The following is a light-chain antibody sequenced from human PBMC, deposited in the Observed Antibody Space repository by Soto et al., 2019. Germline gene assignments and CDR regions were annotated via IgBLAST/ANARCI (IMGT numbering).Light chain of an antibody. CDR2: RNN. CDR1: RWNSGRNY. CDR3: AARDDTLNGQV. J-gene: IGLJ3*02. Sequence: QSVLTQPPSASGTPGQRVSISCSRSRWNSGRNYVYCYQQLPGRAPKLIMQRNNDRPSGAPDRFSGSKSGTSVALAISGLRSEDEATYSCAARDDTLNGQVFGGGTKLTVL. V-gene: IGLV1-47*01.